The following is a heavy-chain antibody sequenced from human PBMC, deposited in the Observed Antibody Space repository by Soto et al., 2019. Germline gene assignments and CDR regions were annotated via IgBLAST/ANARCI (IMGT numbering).Heavy chain of an antibody. V-gene: IGHV4-61*01. D-gene: IGHD6-19*01. CDR2: IYYSGST. CDR3: AGGGGSIAVAGLIDY. CDR1: GGSVSSGSYY. Sequence: QVQLQESGPGLVKPSETLSLTCTVSGGSVSSGSYYWSWIRQPPGKGLEWIGYIYYSGSTNYNPSPKRRVTRSVDTSKNPFSLKLSSVTAADTAVYYCAGGGGSIAVAGLIDYWGQGTLVTVSS. J-gene: IGHJ4*02.